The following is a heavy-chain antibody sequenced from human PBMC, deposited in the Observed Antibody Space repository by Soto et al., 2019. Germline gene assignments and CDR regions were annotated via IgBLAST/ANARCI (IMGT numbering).Heavy chain of an antibody. D-gene: IGHD1-26*01. CDR1: GLSFSSYA. Sequence: GSLMLSFRASGLSFSSYALSWVRQAPGKGLEWVSTISGSDGKTYYADSVKGRFSISRDTSKTTLYLEMTSLRVEDTAVYYCARWSFLDYWGQGTRVTVYS. CDR3: ARWSFLDY. J-gene: IGHJ4*02. CDR2: ISGSDGKT. V-gene: IGHV3-23*01.